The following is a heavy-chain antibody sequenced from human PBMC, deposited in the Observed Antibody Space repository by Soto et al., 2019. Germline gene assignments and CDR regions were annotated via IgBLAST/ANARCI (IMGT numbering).Heavy chain of an antibody. CDR2: IYPGDSDT. V-gene: IGHV5-51*01. Sequence: PGESLKTSCKGSGYSFTSYWLGLVRQMPGKGLEWMGIIYPGDSDTRYSPSFQGQVTISADKSISTAYLQWSSLKTSDTAMYYCARTYYWNYNSESRYYYGMDVWGQGTTVTVSS. CDR3: ARTYYWNYNSESRYYYGMDV. CDR1: GYSFTSYW. J-gene: IGHJ6*02. D-gene: IGHD1-7*01.